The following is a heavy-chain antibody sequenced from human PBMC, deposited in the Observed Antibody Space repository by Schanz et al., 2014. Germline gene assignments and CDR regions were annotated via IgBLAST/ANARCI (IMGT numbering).Heavy chain of an antibody. D-gene: IGHD3-10*01. Sequence: EVQLLESGGGLVQPGGSLRLSCLASGFAFSSYGMNWLRQAPGKGLEWVSAISGSGGTTYYTDSVKGRFTISRDNSKNTLYLQMNSLRPEDTAVYYCAKGRFGELSAFDIWGQGTMVTVSS. CDR2: ISGSGGTT. CDR1: GFAFSSYG. V-gene: IGHV3-23*01. J-gene: IGHJ3*02. CDR3: AKGRFGELSAFDI.